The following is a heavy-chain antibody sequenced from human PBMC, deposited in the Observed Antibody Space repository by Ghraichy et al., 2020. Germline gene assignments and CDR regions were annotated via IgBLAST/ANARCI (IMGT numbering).Heavy chain of an antibody. Sequence: GALRLSCAVSGFTFSNYWMHWVRQAPGKGLEWVSRINTDGSRTDYVDSVKGRFTISRDNAGNTLYLEMNSLRAEDTAVYYCVKADGCNCWDTFDVWGQGTVVTVSS. CDR3: VKADGCNCWDTFDV. CDR2: INTDGSRT. D-gene: IGHD5-24*01. CDR1: GFTFSNYW. J-gene: IGHJ3*01. V-gene: IGHV3-74*01.